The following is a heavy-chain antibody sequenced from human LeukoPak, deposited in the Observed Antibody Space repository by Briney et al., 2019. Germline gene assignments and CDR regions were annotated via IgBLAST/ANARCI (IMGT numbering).Heavy chain of an antibody. CDR3: ARESQKISRRVLRYFDGFDY. J-gene: IGHJ4*02. V-gene: IGHV3-23*01. CDR2: VSGSGGTT. Sequence: PGGSLRLSCAASGFTFSSYAMSWVRQAPGKGLEWVSVVSGSGGTTYYAGSVKGRFTISRDNSRNTLYLQMNSLRAEDTAVYYCARESQKISRRVLRYFDGFDYWGQGTLVTVSS. D-gene: IGHD3-9*01. CDR1: GFTFSSYA.